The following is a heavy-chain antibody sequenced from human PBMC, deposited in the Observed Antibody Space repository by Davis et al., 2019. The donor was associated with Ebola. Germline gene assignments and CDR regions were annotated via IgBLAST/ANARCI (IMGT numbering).Heavy chain of an antibody. CDR2: ISSSSNTI. D-gene: IGHD1-1*01. CDR1: GFTFSTYT. J-gene: IGHJ3*02. V-gene: IGHV3-48*02. CDR3: TTGAMAAYDI. Sequence: GESLKISCAASGFTFSTYTMNWARQAPGKGLEWVSYISSSSNTIYYADSVKGRFTISRDNAKNSLYLQMNSLRDEDTAVYYCTTGAMAAYDIWGQGTMVTVSS.